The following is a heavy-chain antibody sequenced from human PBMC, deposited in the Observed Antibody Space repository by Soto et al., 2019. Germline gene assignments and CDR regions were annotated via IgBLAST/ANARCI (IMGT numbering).Heavy chain of an antibody. Sequence: QLQLQESGPGLVKPSETLSLTCTVSGGSISSSSYYWGWIRQPPGKGLEWIGSIYYSGSTYYNPSLKSRVTISVDTSKNQFSLKLSSVTAADTAVYYCARVYGRAYWYFDLWGRGTLVTVSS. D-gene: IGHD3-16*01. CDR1: GGSISSSSYY. J-gene: IGHJ2*01. V-gene: IGHV4-39*01. CDR3: ARVYGRAYWYFDL. CDR2: IYYSGST.